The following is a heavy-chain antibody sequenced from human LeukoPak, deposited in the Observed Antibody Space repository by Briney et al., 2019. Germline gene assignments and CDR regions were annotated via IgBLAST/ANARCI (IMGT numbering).Heavy chain of an antibody. D-gene: IGHD1-26*01. CDR3: ARGGGGSYWSDY. CDR1: GITFSNFA. CDR2: INSDGSST. J-gene: IGHJ4*02. Sequence: GGSLRLSCEVSGITFSNFAMAWVRQAPGKGLVWVSRINSDGSSTSYADSVKGRFTISRDNAKNTLYLQMNSLRAEDTAVYYCARGGGGSYWSDYWGQGTLVTVSS. V-gene: IGHV3-74*01.